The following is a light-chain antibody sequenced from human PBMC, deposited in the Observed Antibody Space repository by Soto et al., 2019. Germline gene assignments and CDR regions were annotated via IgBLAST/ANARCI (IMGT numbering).Light chain of an antibody. V-gene: IGKV3-11*01. CDR1: QSVSSN. CDR3: QQRSNWPGT. Sequence: EIVLTQSPSPLSLSPGERATLSCWAGQSVSSNLAWYQQKPGQAPRLLIYDTSNRATGIPARFSGSGSGTDFTLTISSLEPEDLAVYYCQQRSNWPGTFGQGTRLEI. J-gene: IGKJ5*01. CDR2: DTS.